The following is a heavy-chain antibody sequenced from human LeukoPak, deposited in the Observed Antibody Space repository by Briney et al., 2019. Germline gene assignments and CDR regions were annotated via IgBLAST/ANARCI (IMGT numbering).Heavy chain of an antibody. CDR2: ISSRSDGT. CDR3: VRDRRFPDDVFDI. D-gene: IGHD2-21*01. V-gene: IGHV3-23*01. J-gene: IGHJ3*02. CDR1: GFSFSSYA. Sequence: GGSLRLSCAASGFSFSSYAMSWVRQAPGKGLEWVSAISSRSDGTWNVDSVRGRFTISRDNSKNTLYLQMNSLRAEDTDLYYCVRDRRFPDDVFDIWGQGTMVTVSS.